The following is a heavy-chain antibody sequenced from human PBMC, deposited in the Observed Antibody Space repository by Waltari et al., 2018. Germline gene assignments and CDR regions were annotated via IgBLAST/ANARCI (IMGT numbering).Heavy chain of an antibody. D-gene: IGHD6-19*01. CDR3: ARSQGGYTSGWPDY. CDR2: SYYSGST. CDR1: GGSITSYY. Sequence: QVQLQESGPGLVKPSETLSLTCTVSGGSITSYYWNWIRQPPGKGLEWIGYSYYSGSTNYNPSLKSRVTISVDTSKNQFSLKLSSVTVADTAVYYCARSQGGYTSGWPDYWGQGTLVIVSS. V-gene: IGHV4-59*01. J-gene: IGHJ4*02.